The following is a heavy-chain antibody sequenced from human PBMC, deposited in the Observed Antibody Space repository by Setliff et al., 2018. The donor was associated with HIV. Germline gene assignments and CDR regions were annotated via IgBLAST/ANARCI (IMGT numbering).Heavy chain of an antibody. CDR2: IYYSGST. CDR1: GGSMSTYY. Sequence: SETLSLTCTVSGGSMSTYYWSWIRQPPGKGLEWIGYIYYSGSTNYNPSLKSRVTISVDTSRNQFSLKLTSVTAADTAIYYCARGVNFDYWGQGTQVTVSS. V-gene: IGHV4-59*01. J-gene: IGHJ4*02. D-gene: IGHD3-3*01. CDR3: ARGVNFDY.